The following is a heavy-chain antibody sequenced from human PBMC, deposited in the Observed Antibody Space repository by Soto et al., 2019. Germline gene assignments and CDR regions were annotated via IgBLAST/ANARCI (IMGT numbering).Heavy chain of an antibody. V-gene: IGHV1-69*12. CDR3: AREGGSGVVAAIPGS. CDR1: GGTFSSYA. D-gene: IGHD2-21*02. Sequence: QVQLVQSGAEVKKPGSSVKVSCKASGGTFSSYAISWVRQAPGQGLEWMGGIIPIFGTANYAQKFQGRVMITADESTSTAYIARSRLRSEDTDVYYCAREGGSGVVAAIPGSWGQGTLVTVSS. J-gene: IGHJ5*02. CDR2: IIPIFGTA.